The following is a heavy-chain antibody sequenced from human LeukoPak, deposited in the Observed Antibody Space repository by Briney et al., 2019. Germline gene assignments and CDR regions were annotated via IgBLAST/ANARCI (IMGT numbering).Heavy chain of an antibody. J-gene: IGHJ4*02. CDR1: GFIFDDYA. CDR3: AMSTVSSGFDR. CDR2: ISWNSGII. Sequence: GGSLRLSCAASGFIFDDYAMYWVRQAPGKGLEWVSGISWNSGIIDYADSVKGRFTISRDNAKNSLYLQMNSLRVEDTAFYYCAMSTVSSGFDRWGQGTLVAVSS. D-gene: IGHD4-17*01. V-gene: IGHV3-9*01.